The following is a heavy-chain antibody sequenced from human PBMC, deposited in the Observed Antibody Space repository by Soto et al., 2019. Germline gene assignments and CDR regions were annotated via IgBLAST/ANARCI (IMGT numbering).Heavy chain of an antibody. D-gene: IGHD3-10*01. Sequence: QVQLVESGGGVVQPGRSLRLSCAASGFTFSSYGMHWVRQAPGKGLEWVAVISYDGSNKYYADSVKGRFTISRDNSKNTLYLQMNSLRAEDTAVYYCASGRQYYYGSGSYYGMDVWGQGTTVTVSS. V-gene: IGHV3-30*03. CDR3: ASGRQYYYGSGSYYGMDV. CDR2: ISYDGSNK. CDR1: GFTFSSYG. J-gene: IGHJ6*02.